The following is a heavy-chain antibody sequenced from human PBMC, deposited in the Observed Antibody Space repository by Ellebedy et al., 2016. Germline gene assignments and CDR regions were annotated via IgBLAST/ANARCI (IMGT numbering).Heavy chain of an antibody. Sequence: SGPTLVQPTQTLTLTCTFSGFSLDTATVVVGWIRQPPGKALELLTFIYGNDDKRYSPSLLSRLTITKNTSKNQVVLTMTNMAPVDTGTYFCVHRTTVTSVDYWGQGILVTVSS. D-gene: IGHD4-17*01. CDR1: GFSLDTATVV. CDR3: VHRTTVTSVDY. J-gene: IGHJ4*02. CDR2: IYGNDDK. V-gene: IGHV2-5*01.